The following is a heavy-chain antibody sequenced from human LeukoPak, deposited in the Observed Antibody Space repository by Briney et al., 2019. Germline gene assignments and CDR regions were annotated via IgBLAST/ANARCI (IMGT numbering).Heavy chain of an antibody. V-gene: IGHV3-33*01. J-gene: IGHJ5*02. CDR3: ARDQGIAVAGT. D-gene: IGHD6-19*01. CDR2: IWYDGSNK. Sequence: GGSLRLSCAASGFTFSSYGMHWVRQAPGKGLEWVAVIWYDGSNKYYADSVKGRFTISRDNSKNTLYLQMNSLRAEDTAVYYCARDQGIAVAGTWGQGTLVTVSS. CDR1: GFTFSSYG.